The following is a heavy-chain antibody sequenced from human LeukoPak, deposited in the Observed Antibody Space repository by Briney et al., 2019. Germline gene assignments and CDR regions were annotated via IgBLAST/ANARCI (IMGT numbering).Heavy chain of an antibody. V-gene: IGHV4-59*01. J-gene: IGHJ6*02. CDR2: IYYSGST. Sequence: SETLSLTCTVSGGPISSYYWSWIRQPPGKGLEWIGYIYYSGSTNYNPSLKSRVTISVDTSKNQFSLKLSSVTAADTAVYYCARVLYSSSWLPGYYYGMDVWGQGTTVTVSS. D-gene: IGHD6-13*01. CDR3: ARVLYSSSWLPGYYYGMDV. CDR1: GGPISSYY.